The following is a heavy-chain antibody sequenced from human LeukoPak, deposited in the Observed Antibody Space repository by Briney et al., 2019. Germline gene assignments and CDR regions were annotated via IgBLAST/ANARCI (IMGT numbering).Heavy chain of an antibody. CDR2: IIPIFGTA. CDR3: ASITIFGVVISAGYYYYGMDV. D-gene: IGHD3-3*01. J-gene: IGHJ6*02. Sequence: SVKVSCKASGGTFSSYAISWVRQAPGQGLEWMGGIIPIFGTANYARKFQGRVTITADESTSTAYMELSSLRSEDTAVYYCASITIFGVVISAGYYYYGMDVWGQGTTVTVSS. V-gene: IGHV1-69*13. CDR1: GGTFSSYA.